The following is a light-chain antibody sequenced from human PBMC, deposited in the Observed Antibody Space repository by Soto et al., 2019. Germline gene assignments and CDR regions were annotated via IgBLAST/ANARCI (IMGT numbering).Light chain of an antibody. Sequence: EIVLTQSPATLSLSPGESATLSCRASRSVSNYLAWYQQKPGQAPRLLIYDASSRPTDIPARFSFSGSGTDFTLTISSIEPADFSLYYCQQRSNWPITFGKGTRLEIK. CDR2: DAS. CDR1: RSVSNY. CDR3: QQRSNWPIT. J-gene: IGKJ5*01. V-gene: IGKV3-11*01.